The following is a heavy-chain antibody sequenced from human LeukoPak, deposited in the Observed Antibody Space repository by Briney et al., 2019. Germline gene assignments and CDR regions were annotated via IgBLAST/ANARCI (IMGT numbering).Heavy chain of an antibody. CDR2: IIPIFGTA. D-gene: IGHD3-22*01. J-gene: IGHJ3*02. V-gene: IGHV1-69*01. CDR3: ARVERDYYDSSGYYYAFDI. Sequence: VASVKVSCKASGGTFSSYAISWVGQAPGQGLEWMGGIIPIFGTANYAQKFQGRVTITADESTSTAYMELSSLRSEDTAVYYCARVERDYYDSSGYYYAFDIWGQGTMVTVSS. CDR1: GGTFSSYA.